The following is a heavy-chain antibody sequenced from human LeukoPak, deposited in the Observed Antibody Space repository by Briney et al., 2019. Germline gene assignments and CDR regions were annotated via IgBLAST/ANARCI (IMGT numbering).Heavy chain of an antibody. D-gene: IGHD2/OR15-2a*01. V-gene: IGHV3-53*01. J-gene: IGHJ3*02. Sequence: GGSLRLSCAASGLTVSSSYMSWVRQAPGKGLEWVSIIYNDGSTYYADSMKGRFTISRDNSKNSLYLQVNSLRAEDTAMYYCARNILFAFDIWGQGTMVTVSS. CDR2: IYNDGST. CDR1: GLTVSSSY. CDR3: ARNILFAFDI.